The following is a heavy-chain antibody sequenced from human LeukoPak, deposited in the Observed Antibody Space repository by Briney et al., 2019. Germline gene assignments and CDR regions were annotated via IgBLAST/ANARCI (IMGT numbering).Heavy chain of an antibody. Sequence: GGSLRLSCAASGFTFSSYAMSWVRQAPGKGLEWVSAISGSGGSTYYADSVKGRFTISRDSSKNTLYLQMNSLRAEDTAVYYCANANFRIQLWCVYWGQGTLVTVSS. J-gene: IGHJ4*02. CDR2: ISGSGGST. CDR3: ANANFRIQLWCVY. D-gene: IGHD5-18*01. CDR1: GFTFSSYA. V-gene: IGHV3-23*01.